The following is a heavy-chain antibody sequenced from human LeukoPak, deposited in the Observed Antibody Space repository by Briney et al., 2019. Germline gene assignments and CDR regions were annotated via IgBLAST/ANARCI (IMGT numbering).Heavy chain of an antibody. CDR3: ARYHPGGLDY. V-gene: IGHV4-34*01. D-gene: IGHD2-2*01. CDR2: INHSGST. J-gene: IGHJ4*02. Sequence: SETLSLTCAVYGGSFSGYYWSWIRQPPGKGLEWIGEINHSGSTNYNPSLKSQVTISVDTSKNQFSLKLSSVTAADTAVYYCARYHPGGLDYWGQGTLVTVSS. CDR1: GGSFSGYY.